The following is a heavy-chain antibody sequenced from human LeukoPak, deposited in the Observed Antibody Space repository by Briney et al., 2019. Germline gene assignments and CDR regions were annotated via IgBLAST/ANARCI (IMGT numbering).Heavy chain of an antibody. J-gene: IGHJ5*02. V-gene: IGHV4-59*01. CDR3: ARARLTVTTSVSGPDWFDP. CDR1: GGSISSYY. Sequence: SETLSLTCTVSGGSISSYYWSWIRQPPGKGLEWIGYICYSGSTNYNPSLKSRVTISVDTSKNQFSLKLSSVTAADTAVYYCARARLTVTTSVSGPDWFDPWGQGTLVTVSS. D-gene: IGHD4-17*01. CDR2: ICYSGST.